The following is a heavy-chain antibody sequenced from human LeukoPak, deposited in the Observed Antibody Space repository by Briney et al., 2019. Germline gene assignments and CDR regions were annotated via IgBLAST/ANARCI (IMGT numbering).Heavy chain of an antibody. CDR2: ISGYNGNT. CDR3: ARAMSAVAGTDY. CDR1: GYSFTSYG. J-gene: IGHJ4*02. D-gene: IGHD6-19*01. Sequence: ASVKVSCKASGYSFTSYGISWVRQAPGQGLEWMGWISGYNGNTNYAQKFQGRVTMTTDTSTSTAYMELRSLRSDDTAVYYCARAMSAVAGTDYWGQGTLVTVSS. V-gene: IGHV1-18*01.